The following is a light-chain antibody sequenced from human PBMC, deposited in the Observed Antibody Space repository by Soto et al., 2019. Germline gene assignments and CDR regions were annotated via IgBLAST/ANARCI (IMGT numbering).Light chain of an antibody. CDR1: TPNIGGNS. J-gene: IGLJ1*01. CDR2: DDN. Sequence: QSVLTQPPSVSAAPDRRFPSSALGTTPNIGGNSVSWYQQLPGTAPKLLIYDDNKRPSGIPDRFSGSKSGTSATLGITGFQTGDEADYYCGSWDSRLSAYVFGTGTKVTVL. V-gene: IGLV1-51*01. CDR3: GSWDSRLSAYV.